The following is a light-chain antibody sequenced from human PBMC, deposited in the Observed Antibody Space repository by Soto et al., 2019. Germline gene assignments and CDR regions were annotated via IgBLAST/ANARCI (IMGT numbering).Light chain of an antibody. J-gene: IGKJ4*01. Sequence: QLTQSPSSLSASVGDRVTLTCRASQGISSYLAWYQQKPGKAPKLLIYVTSNLQSGVPSRFSGSGSGTDFALTIDGLQPDDFATYYCQQTYSTPRLTFGGGTKVDIK. V-gene: IGKV1-39*01. CDR1: QGISSY. CDR2: VTS. CDR3: QQTYSTPRLT.